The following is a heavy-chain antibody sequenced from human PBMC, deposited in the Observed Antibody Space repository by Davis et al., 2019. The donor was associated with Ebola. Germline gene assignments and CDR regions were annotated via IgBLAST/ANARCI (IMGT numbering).Heavy chain of an antibody. J-gene: IGHJ6*02. CDR3: ARGGGGWGDYYYYGMDV. CDR2: ISSSSSTI. Sequence: GESLKISRAASRFSFSSYSMNWVRQPPGKGLEWVSYISSSSSTIYYADSVKGRFTISRDNAKNSLYLQMNSLRDEDTAVYYCARGGGGWGDYYYYGMDVWGQGTTVTVSS. CDR1: RFSFSSYS. V-gene: IGHV3-48*02. D-gene: IGHD2-15*01.